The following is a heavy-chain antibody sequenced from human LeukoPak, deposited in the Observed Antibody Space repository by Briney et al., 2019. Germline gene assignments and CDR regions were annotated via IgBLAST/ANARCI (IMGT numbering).Heavy chain of an antibody. J-gene: IGHJ5*02. D-gene: IGHD2-2*01. V-gene: IGHV4-34*01. CDR1: GGSFSGYY. Sequence: PSETLSLTCAVYGGSFSGYYWSWIRQPPGKGLEWIGEINHSGSTNYNPSLKSRVTISVDTSKNQFSLKLSSVTAADTAVYYCARGRFGDRAPFCSSTSCYAGSRFHPWGQGTLVTVSS. CDR2: INHSGST. CDR3: ARGRFGDRAPFCSSTSCYAGSRFHP.